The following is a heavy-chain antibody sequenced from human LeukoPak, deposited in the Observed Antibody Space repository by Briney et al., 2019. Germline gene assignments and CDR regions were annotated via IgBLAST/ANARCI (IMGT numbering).Heavy chain of an antibody. V-gene: IGHV3-53*03. J-gene: IGHJ3*02. Sequence: GGSLRLSCAASGLTVSNSYINWVRQPPGKGLEWVSVLYRDDTSYYAESVKGRFTISRDSAKNTLHLQMSGLRAEDTAMYYCVSGYCRGARCHAFAFDIWGQGTMVTVSS. CDR2: LYRDDTS. D-gene: IGHD2-15*01. CDR3: VSGYCRGARCHAFAFDI. CDR1: GLTVSNSY.